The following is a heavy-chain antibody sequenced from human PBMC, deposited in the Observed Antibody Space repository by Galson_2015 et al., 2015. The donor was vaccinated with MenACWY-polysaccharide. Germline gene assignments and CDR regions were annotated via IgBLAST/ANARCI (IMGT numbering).Heavy chain of an antibody. CDR1: GYTFTGNF. CDR2: INPNSGAT. CDR3: ARVPTYPQGEGNWFVP. J-gene: IGHJ5*01. V-gene: IGHV1-2*02. D-gene: IGHD3-16*01. Sequence: SVKVSCKASGYTFTGNFIHWVRQAPGQGLEWMGWINPNSGATSYAQKFQDRVTMTRDTSINTAYMELHRLRSDDTAVYYCARVPTYPQGEGNWFVPRGQGTPATVSS.